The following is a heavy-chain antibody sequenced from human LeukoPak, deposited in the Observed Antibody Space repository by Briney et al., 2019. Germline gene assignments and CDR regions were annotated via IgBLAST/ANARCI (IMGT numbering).Heavy chain of an antibody. CDR3: ARTSGESTAALRAPFDY. CDR2: ISSSSGYK. Sequence: PGGSLTLSCAVSGFTFRSYSMTWVRQAPGKGLEWVSSISSSSGYKYYADSVKGRFTISRDNAKNSLYLQMDSLRAEDAAVYYCARTSGESTAALRAPFDYWGQGTLATVSS. CDR1: GFTFRSYS. V-gene: IGHV3-21*01. D-gene: IGHD6-6*01. J-gene: IGHJ4*02.